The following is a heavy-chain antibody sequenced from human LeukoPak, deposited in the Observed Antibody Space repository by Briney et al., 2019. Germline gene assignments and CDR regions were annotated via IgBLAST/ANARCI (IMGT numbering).Heavy chain of an antibody. V-gene: IGHV3-30*04. D-gene: IGHD2-2*02. CDR1: GFTFSSYA. CDR3: ARTGCSSTSCYKYYFDY. Sequence: PGRSLRLSCAASGFTFSSYAMRWVRQAPGKGLEWVAVISYDGSNKYYADSVKGRFTISRDNSKNTLYLQMNSLRAEDTAVYYCARTGCSSTSCYKYYFDYWGQGTLVTVSS. CDR2: ISYDGSNK. J-gene: IGHJ4*02.